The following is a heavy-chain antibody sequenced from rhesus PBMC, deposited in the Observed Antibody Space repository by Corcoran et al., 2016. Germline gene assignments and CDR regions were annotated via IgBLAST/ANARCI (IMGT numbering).Heavy chain of an antibody. V-gene: IGHV4-80*01. Sequence: QVQLQESGPGLVKPSETLSLTCTVSGASISSNWWSWIRQPPGKGLEWIGEINGNGGSTNYNPSLKSRVTIAKDASKNQFSLKLSSVTAADTAVYYCARAVGAPDYWGQGVLVTVSS. CDR2: INGNGGST. CDR1: GASISSNW. J-gene: IGHJ4*01. CDR3: ARAVGAPDY. D-gene: IGHD1-44*02.